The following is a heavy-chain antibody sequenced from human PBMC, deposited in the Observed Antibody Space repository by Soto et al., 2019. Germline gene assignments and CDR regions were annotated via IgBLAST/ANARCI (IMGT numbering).Heavy chain of an antibody. J-gene: IGHJ4*02. CDR3: ARGPTDYYDNSANYFLDY. CDR2: ISTYNGNT. Sequence: QVPLVQSGAEVKKPGASVKVSCKASGYTFITYGVSWVRQAPGQGLDWLGWISTYNGNTRYAERLQGRVTMTTDTTTNTAYMELRNLRSDYTAVYYCARGPTDYYDNSANYFLDYWGQGTLVTVSS. V-gene: IGHV1-18*01. D-gene: IGHD3-22*01. CDR1: GYTFITYG.